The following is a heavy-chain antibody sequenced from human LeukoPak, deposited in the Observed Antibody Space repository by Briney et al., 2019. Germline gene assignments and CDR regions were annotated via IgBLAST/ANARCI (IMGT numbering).Heavy chain of an antibody. CDR1: GFTFSSYE. J-gene: IGHJ4*02. V-gene: IGHV3-48*03. CDR2: ISNSGSTR. CDR3: ARGSSSWYYFDY. D-gene: IGHD6-13*01. Sequence: GGSLRLSCVASGFTFSSYEMKWVRQAPGKGLEWVSYISNSGSTRYYADSVKGRFTISRDNSKNTLYLQLNSLRAEDTAVYYCARGSSSWYYFDYWGQGTLVTVSS.